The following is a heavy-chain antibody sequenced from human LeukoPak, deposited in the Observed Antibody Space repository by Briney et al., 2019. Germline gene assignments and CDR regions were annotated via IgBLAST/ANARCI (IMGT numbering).Heavy chain of an antibody. CDR2: IYHSGST. V-gene: IGHV4-30-2*01. CDR1: GGSISSGGYS. CDR3: ARAVYGKSYFDY. J-gene: IGHJ4*02. D-gene: IGHD1-14*01. Sequence: SETLSLTCAVSGGSISSGGYSWSWIRQPPGKGLEWIGYIYHSGSTYYNPSLKSRVTISVDRSKNQFSLKLSSVTAADTAVYYCARAVYGKSYFDYWGQGTLVTVSS.